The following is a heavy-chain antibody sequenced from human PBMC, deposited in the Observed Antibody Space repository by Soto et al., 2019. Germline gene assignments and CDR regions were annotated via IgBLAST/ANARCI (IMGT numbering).Heavy chain of an antibody. D-gene: IGHD3-22*01. CDR3: AAGGSGYYAN. V-gene: IGHV3-74*01. Sequence: EVQLVESGGDLVQPGGSLRLSCAASAFTFSTYWMHWVRQAPGKGLLWVSRIKTDGTYATYADSVKGRFTISRDNANNTLYLQMNSLRVEDAAVHYCAAGGSGYYANWGQGTLVTVSS. CDR2: IKTDGTYA. J-gene: IGHJ4*02. CDR1: AFTFSTYW.